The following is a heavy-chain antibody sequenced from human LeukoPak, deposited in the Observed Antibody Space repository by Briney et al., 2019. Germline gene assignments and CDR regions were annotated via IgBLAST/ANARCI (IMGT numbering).Heavy chain of an antibody. CDR2: ISSSSSAI. CDR1: GITFSSYS. Sequence: GGSLRLSCAASGITFSSYSMNWVRQAPGKGLEWVSYISSSSSAIYYADSVKGRFTISRDNAKNSLYLQMNSLRAEDTAVYYCARGDYPFLLWGQGALVTVSS. D-gene: IGHD4-17*01. J-gene: IGHJ4*02. V-gene: IGHV3-48*04. CDR3: ARGDYPFLL.